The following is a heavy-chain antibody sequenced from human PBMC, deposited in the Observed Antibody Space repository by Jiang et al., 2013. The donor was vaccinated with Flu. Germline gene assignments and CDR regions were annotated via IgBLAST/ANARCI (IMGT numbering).Heavy chain of an antibody. D-gene: IGHD1-1*01. CDR3: ARDHRRDRGPHWTLDY. J-gene: IGHJ4*02. CDR1: GFDFTTYD. CDR2: ISSDGSIK. V-gene: IGHV3-30*03. Sequence: VQLVESGGGAVQPGRSLRLSCAASGFDFTTYDMHWVRQAPGRGLEWVAVISSDGSIKFYVESLKDRFTISRDNSRSTLYLQVNRLRPEDSGVYYCARDHRRDRGPHWTLDYWGQGAQVTVSA.